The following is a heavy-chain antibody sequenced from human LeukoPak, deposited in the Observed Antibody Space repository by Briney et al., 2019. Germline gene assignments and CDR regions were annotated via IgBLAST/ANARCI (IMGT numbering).Heavy chain of an antibody. D-gene: IGHD3-22*01. V-gene: IGHV3-7*03. CDR1: GFTFSSYW. CDR3: ARDYHDSSGGASDI. J-gene: IGHJ3*02. CDR2: IKQDGSEK. Sequence: GGSLRLSCAASGFTFSSYWMSWVRQAPGKGLEWVANIKQDGSEKYYVDSVKGRFTISRDNAKNSLYLQMNSLRAEDTAVYYCARDYHDSSGGASDIWGPGTMVTVSS.